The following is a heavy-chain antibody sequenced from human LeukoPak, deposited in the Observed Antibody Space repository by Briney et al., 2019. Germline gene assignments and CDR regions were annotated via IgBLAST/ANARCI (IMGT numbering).Heavy chain of an antibody. CDR2: IYYSGST. CDR1: GGSISSGGYS. D-gene: IGHD2-15*01. J-gene: IGHJ4*02. V-gene: IGHV4-30-2*03. Sequence: SETLSLTCAVSGGSISSGGYSWSWIRQPPGKGLEWIGYIYYSGSTYYNPSLKSRVTISVDTSKNQFSLKLSSVTAADTAVYYCARRGGGYSGGSCYNYWGQGTLVTVSS. CDR3: ARRGGGYSGGSCYNY.